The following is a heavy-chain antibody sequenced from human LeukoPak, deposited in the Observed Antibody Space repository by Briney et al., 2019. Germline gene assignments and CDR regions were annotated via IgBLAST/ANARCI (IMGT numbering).Heavy chain of an antibody. CDR3: ARLRKYFDC. D-gene: IGHD1-14*01. J-gene: IGHJ4*02. Sequence: SETLSLTCAVSGYSISSGYYWGWIRPPPGKGLEWIGSIYHSGSTYYNPSLKSRVTISVDTSKNQFSLKLSSVTAADTAVYYCARLRKYFDCWGQGTLVTVSS. V-gene: IGHV4-38-2*01. CDR1: GYSISSGYY. CDR2: IYHSGST.